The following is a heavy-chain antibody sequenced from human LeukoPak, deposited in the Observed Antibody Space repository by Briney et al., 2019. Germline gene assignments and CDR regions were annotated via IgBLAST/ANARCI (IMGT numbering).Heavy chain of an antibody. D-gene: IGHD3-3*01. V-gene: IGHV3-9*03. CDR1: GFTFGDYT. Sequence: SLKISCVTSGFTFGDYTMHWVRQVPGKGLEWLSGITWDGGNIAYADSVKGRFTISRDNAKSSLYLQMNSLRNEDMAFYFCAKGYTFHGVAHDSGYFDYWGQGTLVTVSS. J-gene: IGHJ4*02. CDR3: AKGYTFHGVAHDSGYFDY. CDR2: ITWDGGNI.